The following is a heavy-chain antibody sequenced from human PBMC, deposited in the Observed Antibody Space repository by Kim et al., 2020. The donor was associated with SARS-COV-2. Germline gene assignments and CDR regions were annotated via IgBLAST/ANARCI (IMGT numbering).Heavy chain of an antibody. J-gene: IGHJ4*02. D-gene: IGHD3-10*01. CDR3: ARSRKRGFGELPHDLDY. V-gene: IGHV1-3*01. Sequence: QGRVTITRDTSASTAYMELSSLRSEETAVYYCARSRKRGFGELPHDLDYWGQGTLVTVSS.